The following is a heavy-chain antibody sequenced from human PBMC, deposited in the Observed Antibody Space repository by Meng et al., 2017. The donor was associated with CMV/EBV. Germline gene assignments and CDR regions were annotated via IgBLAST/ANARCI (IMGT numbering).Heavy chain of an antibody. CDR2: IYPGDSDT. CDR3: ARAPYDFWSGYYKNGMDV. V-gene: IGHV5-51*01. J-gene: IGHJ6*02. Sequence: GESLRLSCKGSGYSFTSYWIGWVRQMPGKGLEWMGIIYPGDSDTRYSPSFQGQVTISADKSISTAYLQWSSLKASDTAMYYCARAPYDFWSGYYKNGMDVWGQGTTVTVSS. CDR1: GYSFTSYW. D-gene: IGHD3-3*01.